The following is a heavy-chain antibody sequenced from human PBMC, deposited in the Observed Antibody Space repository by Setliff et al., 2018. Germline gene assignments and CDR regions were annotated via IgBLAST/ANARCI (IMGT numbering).Heavy chain of an antibody. CDR1: NFKGHG. V-gene: IGHV3-48*03. J-gene: IGHJ3*02. CDR2: ISSSGSTI. CDR3: ARDRRPFNWGGNDAFDI. Sequence: GGSLRLSCADSNFKGHGINRVRQAPGKGLEWVSYISSSGSTIYYADSVKGRFTISRDNAKKSLYLQMNSLRAEDTAVYYCARDRRPFNWGGNDAFDIWGQGTMVTVSS. D-gene: IGHD7-27*01.